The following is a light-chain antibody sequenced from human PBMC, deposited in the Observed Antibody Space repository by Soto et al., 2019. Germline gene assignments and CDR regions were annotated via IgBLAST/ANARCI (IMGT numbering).Light chain of an antibody. J-gene: IGKJ4*01. CDR3: QQRSNWLT. CDR2: DAS. V-gene: IGKV3D-20*02. CDR1: QSVSSSY. Sequence: DIVLTQSPGTLPLSQGERATLSCRASQSVSSSYLAWYQQKPGQAPRLLIYDASNRATGIPARFSGSGSGTDFTLTISSLEPEDFAVYYCQQRSNWLTFGGGTKVDIK.